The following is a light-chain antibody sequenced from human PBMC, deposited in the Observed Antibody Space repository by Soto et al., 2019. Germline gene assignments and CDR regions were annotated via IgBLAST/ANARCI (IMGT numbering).Light chain of an antibody. CDR2: RAS. CDR3: QQYNSYSPRLT. CDR1: QSISNW. J-gene: IGKJ4*01. V-gene: IGKV1-5*03. Sequence: DIQMTQSPSTLSASVGDRVTITCRASQSISNWLAWYQQKPGKAPKLLIYRASSLESGVPSRFSGSGSGTEFTLTISSLLPDDFATYYCQQYNSYSPRLTFGGGTKVETK.